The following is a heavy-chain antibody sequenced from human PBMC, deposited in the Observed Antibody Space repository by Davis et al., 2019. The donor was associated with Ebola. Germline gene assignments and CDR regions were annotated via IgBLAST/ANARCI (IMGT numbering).Heavy chain of an antibody. CDR3: ARDNYDSSGYYSYYYYYYGMDV. J-gene: IGHJ6*02. V-gene: IGHV1-3*01. D-gene: IGHD3-22*01. Sequence: ASVKVSCKASGYTFTSYYMHWVRQAPGQRLEWMGWINAGNGNTKYSQKFQGRVTITRDTSASTAYMELSSLRSEDTAVYYCARDNYDSSGYYSYYYYYYGMDVWGQGTTVTVSS. CDR2: INAGNGNT. CDR1: GYTFTSYY.